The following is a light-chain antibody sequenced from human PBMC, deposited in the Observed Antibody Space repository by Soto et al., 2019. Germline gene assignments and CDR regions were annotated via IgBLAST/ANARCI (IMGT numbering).Light chain of an antibody. Sequence: QSALTQPPSASGSPGQSVTISCTGTKNDVGFYDSVSWYQHHPGKAPRLIIYEVVQRPSGVPDRFSGSKSGNTASLTVSGLQAADEADYFCKSYAGSNTYVFGSGTKV. CDR1: KNDVGFYDS. J-gene: IGLJ1*01. CDR3: KSYAGSNTYV. V-gene: IGLV2-8*01. CDR2: EVV.